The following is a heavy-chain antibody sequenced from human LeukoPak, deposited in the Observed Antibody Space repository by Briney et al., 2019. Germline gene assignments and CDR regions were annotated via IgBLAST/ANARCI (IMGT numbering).Heavy chain of an antibody. CDR3: ARASDEVAARPTRVYYYYYMDV. Sequence: PSETLSLTCTVSGGSISSYYWSWIRQPPGKGLGWIGYIYYSGSTNYNPSLKSRVTISVDTSKNQFSLKLSSVTAADTAVYYCARASDEVAARPTRVYYYYYMDVWGKGTTVTVSS. D-gene: IGHD6-6*01. J-gene: IGHJ6*03. V-gene: IGHV4-59*01. CDR2: IYYSGST. CDR1: GGSISSYY.